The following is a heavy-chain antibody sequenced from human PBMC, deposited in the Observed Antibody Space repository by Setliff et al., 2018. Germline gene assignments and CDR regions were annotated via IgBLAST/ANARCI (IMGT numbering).Heavy chain of an antibody. D-gene: IGHD3-10*01. CDR1: GGSFSGYY. J-gene: IGHJ4*02. V-gene: IGHV4-34*01. CDR3: ARGLGVLLWFGDSYYFDY. CDR2: INHSGST. Sequence: SETPSLTCAVYGGSFSGYYWSWIRQPPGKGLEWIGEINHSGSTNYNPSLKSRVTISVDTSKNQFSLKLSSVTAADTAVYYCARGLGVLLWFGDSYYFDYWGQGTLVTVSS.